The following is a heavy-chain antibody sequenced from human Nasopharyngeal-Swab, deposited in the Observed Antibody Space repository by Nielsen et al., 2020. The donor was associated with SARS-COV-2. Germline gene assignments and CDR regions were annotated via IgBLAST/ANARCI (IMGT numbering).Heavy chain of an antibody. D-gene: IGHD6-6*01. CDR1: GYTFTGYY. CDR3: ARGWKFYPSSGDAFDI. J-gene: IGHJ3*02. CDR2: INPNSGGT. Sequence: ASVKVPCKASGYTFTGYYMHWVRQAPGQGLEWRGWINPNSGGTNYAQKFQGWVTMTRDTSISTAYMELSRLGSDDTAVYYCARGWKFYPSSGDAFDIWGQGTMVTVSS. V-gene: IGHV1-2*04.